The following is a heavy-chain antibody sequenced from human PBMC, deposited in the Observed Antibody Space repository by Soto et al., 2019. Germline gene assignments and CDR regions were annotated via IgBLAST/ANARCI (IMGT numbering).Heavy chain of an antibody. J-gene: IGHJ4*02. Sequence: QVQLVESGGGEVQPGRSLRLSCEASGFTFSTYGMHWVRQAPGKGLEWVAVISFDGTNKYYADSVKGRFTISRDNSKYTLFLQMDSLRPEDTALYYCAKIIRRYGSGYDYWGQGTRVTVSS. CDR2: ISFDGTNK. CDR3: AKIIRRYGSGYDY. CDR1: GFTFSTYG. V-gene: IGHV3-30*18. D-gene: IGHD3-10*01.